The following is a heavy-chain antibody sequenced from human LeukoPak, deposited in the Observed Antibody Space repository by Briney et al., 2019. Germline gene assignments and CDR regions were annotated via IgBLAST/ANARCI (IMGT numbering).Heavy chain of an antibody. CDR3: ARTTALAGYYYYMDV. V-gene: IGHV4-39*07. CDR1: GGSISSSSYY. Sequence: SETLSLTCTVSGGSISSSSYYWGWIRQPPGKGLEWIGSIYYSGSTYYNPSLKSRVTISVDTSRNQFSLKLSSVTAADTAVYYCARTTALAGYYYYMDVWGKGTTVTVSS. CDR2: IYYSGST. D-gene: IGHD1-14*01. J-gene: IGHJ6*03.